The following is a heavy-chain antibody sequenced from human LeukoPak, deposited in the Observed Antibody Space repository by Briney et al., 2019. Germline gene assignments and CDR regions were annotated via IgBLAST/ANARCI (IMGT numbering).Heavy chain of an antibody. CDR1: GGSISSGSYY. CDR2: IYTSGST. D-gene: IGHD6-13*01. Sequence: PSETLSLTCTVSGGSISSGSYYWSWIRQPAGKGLEWIGRIYTSGSTNYNPSLKSRVTISVDTSKNQFSLKLSSVTAADTAVYYCARDIAAGTLEFDYWGQGTLVTVSS. CDR3: ARDIAAGTLEFDY. V-gene: IGHV4-61*02. J-gene: IGHJ4*02.